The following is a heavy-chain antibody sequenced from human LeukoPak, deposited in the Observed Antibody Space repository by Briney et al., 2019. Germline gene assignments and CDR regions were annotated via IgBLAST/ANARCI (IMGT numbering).Heavy chain of an antibody. CDR2: IWYDGSNK. J-gene: IGHJ4*02. Sequence: GGSLKLSCAASGFTFSSYGMHWVRQAPGKGLEWVAVIWYDGSNKYYADSVKGRFTISRDNSKNTLYLQMNSLRAEDTAVYYCARESYNSGIDYWGQGTLVTVSS. D-gene: IGHD6-19*01. V-gene: IGHV3-33*01. CDR3: ARESYNSGIDY. CDR1: GFTFSSYG.